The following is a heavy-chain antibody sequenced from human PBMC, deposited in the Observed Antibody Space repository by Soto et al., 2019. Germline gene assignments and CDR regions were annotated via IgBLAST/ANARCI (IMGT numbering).Heavy chain of an antibody. Sequence: PGGSLRLSCAASGFTFSSYAMSWVRQAPGKGLEWVSAISGSGGSTYYADSVKGRFTISRDNSKNTLYLQMNSLRAEDTAVYYCAKNVARFGELFSYYYYGMDVWGQGTTVTVSS. D-gene: IGHD3-10*02. J-gene: IGHJ6*02. CDR3: AKNVARFGELFSYYYYGMDV. CDR2: ISGSGGST. CDR1: GFTFSSYA. V-gene: IGHV3-23*01.